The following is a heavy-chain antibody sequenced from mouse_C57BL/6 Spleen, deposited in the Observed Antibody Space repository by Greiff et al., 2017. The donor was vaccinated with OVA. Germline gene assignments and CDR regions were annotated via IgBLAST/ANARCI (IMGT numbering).Heavy chain of an antibody. V-gene: IGHV2-9-1*01. D-gene: IGHD1-1*01. J-gene: IGHJ3*01. CDR2: IWTGGGT. Sequence: QVQLQQSGPGLVAPSQSLSITCTVSGFSLTSYAISWVRQPPGKGLEWLGVIWTGGGTNYNSALKSRLSISKDNSKSQVFLKMNSRQTDDTARYYCASHYYGSSYDWFAYWGQGTLVTVSA. CDR1: GFSLTSYA. CDR3: ASHYYGSSYDWFAY.